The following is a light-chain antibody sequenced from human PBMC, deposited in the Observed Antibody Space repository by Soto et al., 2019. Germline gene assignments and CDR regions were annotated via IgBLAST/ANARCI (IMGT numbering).Light chain of an antibody. V-gene: IGKV3-15*01. CDR2: GAS. Sequence: VMTQSPATLSVSPGERATLSCRASQNVNSNLAWYQQKPGQASRLLISGASTRASGVPSRFSGSGSGTEFTLTISGLQSEDFAVYYCQQYNNWPRTFGQGTNLEI. J-gene: IGKJ2*01. CDR3: QQYNNWPRT. CDR1: QNVNSN.